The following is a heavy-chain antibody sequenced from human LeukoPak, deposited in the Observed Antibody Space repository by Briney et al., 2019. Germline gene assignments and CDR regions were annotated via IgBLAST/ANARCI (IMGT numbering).Heavy chain of an antibody. J-gene: IGHJ5*02. V-gene: IGHV3-30*02. Sequence: PGGSLRLSCAASGFTFSSYGMHWVRQAPGKGLEWVAVIRYDGSNKYYADSVKGRFTISRDNSKNTLYLQMNSLRAEDTAVYYCAKGDIAYNWFDPWGQGTLVTVSS. CDR2: IRYDGSNK. D-gene: IGHD2-15*01. CDR3: AKGDIAYNWFDP. CDR1: GFTFSSYG.